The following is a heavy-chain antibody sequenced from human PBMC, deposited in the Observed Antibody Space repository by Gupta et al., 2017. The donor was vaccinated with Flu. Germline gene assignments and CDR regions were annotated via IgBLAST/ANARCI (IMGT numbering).Heavy chain of an antibody. J-gene: IGHJ4*02. Sequence: EVNLVESGGGWSQPGRYLSLSSTVSGLNLGNYGLGWVRQAPGKGLEWLGFFRNKANGGTREYAASVIDRFTISRDESKSIAYLQMNNLRSEDTAMYFFTRSRAGYFDYLGQGTVVTVTA. CDR1: GLNLGNYG. CDR2: FRNKANGGTR. D-gene: IGHD6-19*01. V-gene: IGHV3-49*04. CDR3: TRSRAGYFDY.